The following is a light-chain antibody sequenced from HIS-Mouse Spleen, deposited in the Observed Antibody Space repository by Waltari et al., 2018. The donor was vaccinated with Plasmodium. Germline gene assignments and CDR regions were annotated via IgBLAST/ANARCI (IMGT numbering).Light chain of an antibody. Sequence: EIVMTQSPATLSVSPGERATLSCRASQSVSSNVAWYQQKPGQAPRLLIYGASTRATGIPDRFSGRGSGTEFTLTISSLQSEDFAVYHCQQYNNWSFTFGPGTEVDIK. CDR1: QSVSSN. CDR3: QQYNNWSFT. V-gene: IGKV3-15*01. J-gene: IGKJ3*01. CDR2: GAS.